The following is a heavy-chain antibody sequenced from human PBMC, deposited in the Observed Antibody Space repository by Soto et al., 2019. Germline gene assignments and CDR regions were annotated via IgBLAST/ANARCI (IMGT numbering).Heavy chain of an antibody. Sequence: QVQLVQSGAEVKKPGASVRISCTASKYTLSSYTIHWLRQAPGQRLEWMGWINGGNGHTKYTQNFQGAVTFIRDTSASTAYMELSSLRSEDTAVYFCAGGRGLGDGFDPWGQGTLVTVSS. V-gene: IGHV1-3*01. CDR3: AGGRGLGDGFDP. D-gene: IGHD2-15*01. CDR2: INGGNGHT. J-gene: IGHJ5*02. CDR1: KYTLSSYT.